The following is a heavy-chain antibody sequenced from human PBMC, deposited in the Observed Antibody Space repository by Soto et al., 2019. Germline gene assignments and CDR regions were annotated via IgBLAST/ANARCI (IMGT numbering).Heavy chain of an antibody. D-gene: IGHD3-22*01. CDR3: AGSPDYYDSSGSTPPPVFFDY. V-gene: IGHV4-31*03. CDR1: GGSISSGGYY. J-gene: IGHJ4*02. Sequence: PSETLSLTCTVSGGSISSGGYYWSWIRQHPGKDLEWIGYIYYSGSTYYNPSLKSRVTISVDTSKNQFSLKLSSVTAADTAVYYCAGSPDYYDSSGSTPPPVFFDYWGQGTLVTVSS. CDR2: IYYSGST.